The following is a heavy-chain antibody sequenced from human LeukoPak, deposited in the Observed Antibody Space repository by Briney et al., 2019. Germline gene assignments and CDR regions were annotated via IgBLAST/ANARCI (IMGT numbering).Heavy chain of an antibody. J-gene: IGHJ6*02. CDR1: GGSISSYY. V-gene: IGHV4-59*08. CDR2: IYYSGST. CDR3: ARHARKTYGMDV. Sequence: PSETLPLTCTVSGGSISSYYWSWIRQPPGKGLEWIGYIYYSGSTNYNPSLKSRVTISVDTSKNQFSLKLSSVTAADTAVYYCARHARKTYGMDVWGQGTTVTVSS.